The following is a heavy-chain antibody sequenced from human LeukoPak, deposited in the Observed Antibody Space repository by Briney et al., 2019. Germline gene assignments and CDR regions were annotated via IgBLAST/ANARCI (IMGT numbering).Heavy chain of an antibody. D-gene: IGHD3-22*01. V-gene: IGHV3-21*01. CDR3: ARDSEGHYDSSGYTFDY. CDR1: GFTFSSYS. J-gene: IGHJ4*02. Sequence: GGSLRLSCAASGFTFSSYSMSWVRQAPGKGLEWVSSITSSSSYIYYADSVKGRFTISRDNAKKSVYLQMNSLRAEDTAVYYCARDSEGHYDSSGYTFDYWGQGTLVTVSS. CDR2: ITSSSSYI.